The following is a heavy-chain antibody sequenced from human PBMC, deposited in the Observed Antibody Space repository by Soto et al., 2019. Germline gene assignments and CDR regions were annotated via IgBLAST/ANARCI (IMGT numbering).Heavy chain of an antibody. J-gene: IGHJ6*02. CDR2: ISYDGSNK. Sequence: QVQLVESGGGVVQPGRSLRLSCAASGFSFSGYAMHWVRQAPGKGLEWVAVISYDGSNKYYADSVKGRFTISRDNSKNTMYLQMNSLRAEDTAVFYCARGSGGYSYYGMDVWGQGTTLTASS. CDR3: ARGSGGYSYYGMDV. D-gene: IGHD3-16*01. V-gene: IGHV3-30-3*01. CDR1: GFSFSGYA.